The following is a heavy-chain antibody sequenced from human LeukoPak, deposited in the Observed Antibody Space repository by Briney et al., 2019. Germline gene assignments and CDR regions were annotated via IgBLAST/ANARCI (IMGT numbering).Heavy chain of an antibody. D-gene: IGHD1-26*01. CDR2: IYHSGST. J-gene: IGHJ4*02. CDR3: ARTVGAMDSFDY. CDR1: GYSISSDYY. Sequence: PSETLSLTCTVSGYSISSDYYWGWIRQPPGKGLEWIGNIYHSGSTYYNPSLKSRVTISVDTSKNQFCLRLYSVTAADTAVYYCARTVGAMDSFDYWGQGTLVTVSS. V-gene: IGHV4-38-2*02.